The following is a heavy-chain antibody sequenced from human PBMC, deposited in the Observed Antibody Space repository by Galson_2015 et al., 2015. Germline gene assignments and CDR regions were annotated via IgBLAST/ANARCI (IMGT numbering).Heavy chain of an antibody. J-gene: IGHJ4*02. Sequence: SETLSLTCTVSGGSISSSYHYWGWIRQPPGKGLEWIGSIYYSGNTYYNPSLKSRVTISVDRSKDQFSLKLSSVTAADTAVYYCARQNIVGTTVDCWGQGTLVTVSS. D-gene: IGHD5-12*01. CDR1: GGSISSSYHY. CDR3: ARQNIVGTTVDC. CDR2: IYYSGNT. V-gene: IGHV4-39*01.